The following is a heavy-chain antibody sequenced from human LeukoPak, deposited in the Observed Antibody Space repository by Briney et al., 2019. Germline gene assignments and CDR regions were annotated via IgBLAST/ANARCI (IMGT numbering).Heavy chain of an antibody. CDR1: GYSFTSNY. V-gene: IGHV1-46*01. CDR2: IYPRDGST. J-gene: IGHJ4*02. Sequence: ASVTVSCKASGYSFTSNYIHWVRQAPGQGLERMGMIYPRDGSTSYAKKLQGRVTVSRDTSTTTVHMELSGLRSEDTAVYYCARDQEAFDYWGQGTLVTVSS. CDR3: ARDQEAFDY.